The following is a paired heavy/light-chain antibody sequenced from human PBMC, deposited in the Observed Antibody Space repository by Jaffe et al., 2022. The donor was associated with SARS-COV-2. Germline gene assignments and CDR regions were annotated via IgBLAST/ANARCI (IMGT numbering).Light chain of an antibody. Sequence: DIQMTQSPSSLSASVGDRVTVTCRASHSVNNYLNWYQQKPGKAPKVLIYAASSLQSGVPSRFSGSGSGTYFTLTISSLQPEDFATYYCQQTYNDPRTFGQGTKVEIK. J-gene: IGKJ1*01. CDR1: HSVNNY. V-gene: IGKV1-39*01. CDR2: AAS. CDR3: QQTYNDPRT.
Heavy chain of an antibody. V-gene: IGHV1-18*01. CDR1: GYTFTSYA. Sequence: QVHLVQSGAEMKKPGASVKVSCKASGYTFTSYAFSWVRQAPGQGLEWMGWISTYNGNTNYAQNLQGRVTMTTDTSTSTAYMELRSLRSDDTAIYYCARVSGVLVPAAPRPHQVFDVWGQGTLVTVSS. J-gene: IGHJ4*02. D-gene: IGHD2-2*01. CDR2: ISTYNGNT. CDR3: ARVSGVLVPAAPRPHQVFDV.